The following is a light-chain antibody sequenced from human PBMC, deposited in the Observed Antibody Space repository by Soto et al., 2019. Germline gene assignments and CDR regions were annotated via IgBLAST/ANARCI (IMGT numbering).Light chain of an antibody. V-gene: IGLV1-47*01. Sequence: SGLTQPPSASGTPGRRVASSCSGSDSNIGNNFVYLYQQVPGTAPKLLIYRNDQRPSGVPDRFSGSKSGTSASLAISGLRSEDEADYYCAAWDDTLNGVFGAGTKVTVL. CDR2: RND. CDR3: AAWDDTLNGV. CDR1: DSNIGNNF. J-gene: IGLJ1*01.